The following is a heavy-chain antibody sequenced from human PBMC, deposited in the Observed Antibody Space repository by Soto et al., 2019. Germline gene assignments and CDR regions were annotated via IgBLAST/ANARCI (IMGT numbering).Heavy chain of an antibody. Sequence: QLQLQESGPGLVKPSETLSLTCTVSGGSISSSSYYWGWIRQPPGKGLEWIGSIYYSGSTYYNPSLKSRLTISVDTSTSQFSLKLRYVTAADTDVYYCARGTQWEPTYFLHCGQGTLVTVSS. CDR3: ARGTQWEPTYFLH. CDR2: IYYSGST. J-gene: IGHJ1*01. V-gene: IGHV4-39*01. CDR1: GGSISSSSYY. D-gene: IGHD1-26*01.